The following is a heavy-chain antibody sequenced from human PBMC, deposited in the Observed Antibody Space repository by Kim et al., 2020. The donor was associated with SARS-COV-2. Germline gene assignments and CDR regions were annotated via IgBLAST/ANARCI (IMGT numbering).Heavy chain of an antibody. Sequence: ASVKVSCKASGYTFTSYGISWVRQAPGQGLEWMGWISAYNGNTNYAQKLQGRVTMTTDTSTSTAYMELRSLRSDDTAVYYCARDPPGRFLYGMDVWGQGTTVTVSS. CDR3: ARDPPGRFLYGMDV. D-gene: IGHD2-21*01. CDR1: GYTFTSYG. J-gene: IGHJ6*02. V-gene: IGHV1-18*04. CDR2: ISAYNGNT.